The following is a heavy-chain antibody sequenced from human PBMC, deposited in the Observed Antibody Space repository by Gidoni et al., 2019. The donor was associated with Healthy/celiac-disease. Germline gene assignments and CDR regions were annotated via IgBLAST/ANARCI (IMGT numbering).Heavy chain of an antibody. CDR2: ISSSSSYI. D-gene: IGHD7-27*01. Sequence: EVQLVEYGGGLVKPGGSLRLSCAASGFTFSSYSMNWVLQAPGKGLEGVSSISSSSSYIYYADSVKGRFTISRDNAKNSLYLQMNSLRAEDTAVYYCARDVGTDKTTLIDYWGQGTLVTVSS. CDR3: ARDVGTDKTTLIDY. V-gene: IGHV3-21*01. J-gene: IGHJ4*02. CDR1: GFTFSSYS.